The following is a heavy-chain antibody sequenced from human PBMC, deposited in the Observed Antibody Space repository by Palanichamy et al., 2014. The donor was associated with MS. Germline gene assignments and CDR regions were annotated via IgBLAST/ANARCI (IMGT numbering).Heavy chain of an antibody. Sequence: QVELQESGPGRVKASETLSLTCAVSGDSVRSPSGSYYWSWIRQPPGKELEWIGYIHSSGIANYNPSLKSRVTISMDTSKNHFSLKLTSLTAADTAVYYCARDQGSWSGSSQNWFDPWGQGTLVIVSS. V-gene: IGHV4-61*03. J-gene: IGHJ5*02. CDR1: GDSVRSPSGSYY. D-gene: IGHD3-3*01. CDR2: IHSSGIA. CDR3: ARDQGSWSGSSQNWFDP.